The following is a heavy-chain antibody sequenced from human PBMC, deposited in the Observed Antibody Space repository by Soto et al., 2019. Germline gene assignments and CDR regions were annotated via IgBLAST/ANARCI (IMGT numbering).Heavy chain of an antibody. D-gene: IGHD5-12*01. CDR1: GYTVTSYG. CDR2: ISAYNGNT. CDR3: ARDVRGHYYYYGMDV. Sequence: QVQLVQSGAEVKKPGASVKVSCKASGYTVTSYGISWVRQAPGQGLEWMGWISAYNGNTNYALKLQGRVTMTTDTSTSTAYMELRSLRSDDTAVYYCARDVRGHYYYYGMDVWGQGTTVTVSS. V-gene: IGHV1-18*01. J-gene: IGHJ6*02.